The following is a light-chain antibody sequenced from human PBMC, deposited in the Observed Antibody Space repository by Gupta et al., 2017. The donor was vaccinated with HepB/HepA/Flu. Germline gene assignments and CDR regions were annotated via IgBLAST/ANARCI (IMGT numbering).Light chain of an antibody. Sequence: SLLTPPPSASGTPGQRVTISCSGSSSNIGSNTVNWYQQLPGTAPKLLIYSNNQRPSGVPDRFSGSKSGTSASLAISGLQSEDEADYYCAAWDDSRNGYVFGTGTKVTVL. V-gene: IGLV1-44*01. CDR1: SSNIGSNT. J-gene: IGLJ1*01. CDR3: AAWDDSRNGYV. CDR2: SNN.